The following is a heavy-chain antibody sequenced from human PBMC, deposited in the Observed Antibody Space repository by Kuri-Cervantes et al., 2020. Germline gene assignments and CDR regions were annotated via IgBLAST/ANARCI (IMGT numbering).Heavy chain of an antibody. CDR2: IIPIFGTA. V-gene: IGHV1-69*13. J-gene: IGHJ1*01. Sequence: SVKVSCKASRGTFSSYAISWVRQAPGQGLEWMGGIIPIFGTANYAQKFQGRVTITADESTSTAYMELSSLRSEDTAVYYCARVDSLAEYFQHWGQGTLVTVSS. D-gene: IGHD2-21*01. CDR1: RGTFSSYA. CDR3: ARVDSLAEYFQH.